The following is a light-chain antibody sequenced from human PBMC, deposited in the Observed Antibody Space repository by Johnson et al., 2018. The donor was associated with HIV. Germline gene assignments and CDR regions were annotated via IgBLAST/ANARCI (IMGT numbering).Light chain of an antibody. V-gene: IGLV1-51*02. CDR2: ENN. CDR3: GTWDSSLSAYV. CDR1: SSNIGNNY. J-gene: IGLJ1*01. Sequence: QSVLTQPPSVSAAPGQKVTISCSGSSSNIGNNYVSWYQQLPGTAPKPLIYENNKRPSGIPDRFSGSKSGTSATLCITGLQTGEEADYYCGTWDSSLSAYVFGTGTKVTVL.